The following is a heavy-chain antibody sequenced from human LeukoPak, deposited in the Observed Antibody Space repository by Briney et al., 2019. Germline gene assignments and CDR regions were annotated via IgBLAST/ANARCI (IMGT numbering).Heavy chain of an antibody. D-gene: IGHD2-2*01. J-gene: IGHJ5*02. Sequence: GGSLRLSCAASGFTFSSYEMNWVRQAPGKGLEWVSYISSSGSTIYCADSVKGRFTISRGNAKSSLYLQMNSLRAEDTAVYYCARDPWGYQLLSGWFDPWGQGTLVTVSS. CDR1: GFTFSSYE. V-gene: IGHV3-48*03. CDR3: ARDPWGYQLLSGWFDP. CDR2: ISSSGSTI.